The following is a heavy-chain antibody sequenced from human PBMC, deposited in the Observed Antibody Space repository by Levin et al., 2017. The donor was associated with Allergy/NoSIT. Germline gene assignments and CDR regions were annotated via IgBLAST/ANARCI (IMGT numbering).Heavy chain of an antibody. CDR2: IWYDGRNK. CDR1: GFTFSSYG. CDR3: ARDMARGDNYGFDY. Sequence: PGGSLRLSCAASGFTFSSYGMHWVRQAPGKGLEWVAVIWYDGRNKYHADSLKGRFTISRDNSKNTVYLQMNSLRVEDTAVYYCARDMARGDNYGFDYWGQGTLVTVSS. J-gene: IGHJ4*02. V-gene: IGHV3-33*01. D-gene: IGHD5-18*01.